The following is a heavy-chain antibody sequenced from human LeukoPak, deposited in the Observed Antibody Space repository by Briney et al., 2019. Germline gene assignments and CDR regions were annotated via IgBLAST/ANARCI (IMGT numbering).Heavy chain of an antibody. CDR2: INSDGSST. J-gene: IGHJ5*02. Sequence: GGSLRLSCAASGFTFSSYSMNWVRQAPGKGLVWVSRINSDGSSTSYADSVKGRFTISRDNAKNMLNLQMNSLRAEDTAVYYCARDLGQYYDTSDNWFDPWGQGTLVTVSS. CDR1: GFTFSSYS. V-gene: IGHV3-74*01. D-gene: IGHD3-22*01. CDR3: ARDLGQYYDTSDNWFDP.